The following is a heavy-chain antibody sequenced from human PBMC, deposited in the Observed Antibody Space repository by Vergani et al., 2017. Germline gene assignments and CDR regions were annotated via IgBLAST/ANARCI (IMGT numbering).Heavy chain of an antibody. Sequence: QVQLVQSGAEVKKPGSSVKVSCKASGGTFSSYAISWVRQAPGQGLEWMGGIIPIFGTANYAQKFQGRVTITADESTSTAYMELSSLRSEDTAVYYCAGGRWYEPRRGIAVAGSFDYWGQGTLVTVSS. CDR2: IIPIFGTA. D-gene: IGHD6-19*01. CDR1: GGTFSSYA. CDR3: AGGRWYEPRRGIAVAGSFDY. V-gene: IGHV1-69*01. J-gene: IGHJ4*02.